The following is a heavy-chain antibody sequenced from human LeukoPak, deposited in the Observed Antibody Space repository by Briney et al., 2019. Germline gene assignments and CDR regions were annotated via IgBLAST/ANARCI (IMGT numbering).Heavy chain of an antibody. J-gene: IGHJ4*02. D-gene: IGHD2-2*01. CDR3: TTSPRGVVVVPASLQDY. CDR2: IKSKTDGGTT. CDR1: GFTFSNAW. Sequence: GGSLRLSXAASGFTFSNAWMSWVRQAPGKGLEWVGRIKSKTDGGTTDYAAPVKGRFTISRDDSKNTLYLQMNSLKTEDTAVYYCTTSPRGVVVVPASLQDYWGQGTLVTVSS. V-gene: IGHV3-15*01.